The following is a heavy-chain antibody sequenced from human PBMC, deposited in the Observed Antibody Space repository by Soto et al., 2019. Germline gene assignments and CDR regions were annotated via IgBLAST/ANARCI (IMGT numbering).Heavy chain of an antibody. D-gene: IGHD5-12*01. CDR2: ISGSGGST. J-gene: IGHJ4*02. CDR3: AKSRGTYGYDLDY. CDR1: GFTFSSYA. V-gene: IGHV3-23*01. Sequence: GGSLRLSCAASGFTFSSYAMSWVRQAPGKGLEWVSAISGSGGSTYYADSVKGRFTVSRDNSKNTLSLQMNSLRPDDTAVYYCAKSRGTYGYDLDYWGQGTLVTVSS.